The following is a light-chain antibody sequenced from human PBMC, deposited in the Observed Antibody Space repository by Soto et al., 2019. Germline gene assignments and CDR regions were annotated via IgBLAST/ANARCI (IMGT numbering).Light chain of an antibody. CDR2: LGS. Sequence: VMKESRLRRPATHEEQASISCRSSQSLLHSNGYNYLDWYLQKPGQSPQLLIYLGSNRASGVPDRFSGSGSGTDFTLKISRVEGEDVGVYYGMQPLQSWPFGQGTKVDI. CDR3: MQPLQSWP. V-gene: IGKV2-28*01. J-gene: IGKJ1*01. CDR1: QSLLHSNGYNY.